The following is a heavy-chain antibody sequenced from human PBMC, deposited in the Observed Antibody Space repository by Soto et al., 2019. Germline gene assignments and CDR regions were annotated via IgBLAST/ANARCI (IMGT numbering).Heavy chain of an antibody. CDR1: GYTFTSYG. Sequence: ASVKVSCKASGYTFTSYGINWVRQAPGQGLEWMGWMNPNSGNTGYAQKFQGRVTMTKNTSISTAYMELSSLRSEDTAVYYCARVGQRRIFGAHYYGMDVWGQGTTVTFSS. D-gene: IGHD3-3*01. V-gene: IGHV1-8*01. CDR2: MNPNSGNT. J-gene: IGHJ6*02. CDR3: ARVGQRRIFGAHYYGMDV.